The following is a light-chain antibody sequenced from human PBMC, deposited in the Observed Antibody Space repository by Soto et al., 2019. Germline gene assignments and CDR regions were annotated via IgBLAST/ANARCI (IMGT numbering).Light chain of an antibody. Sequence: QSVLTQPPSVSAAPGQKVTISCSGSSSNIGSNYVSWYQQLPGTAPKLLIYENNKRPSGIPDRFSGSKSGTSGTLSITGLQTGDEADYYCGAWDSSLSVWLFGGGTKLTVL. V-gene: IGLV1-51*02. CDR1: SSNIGSNY. CDR3: GAWDSSLSVWL. CDR2: ENN. J-gene: IGLJ3*02.